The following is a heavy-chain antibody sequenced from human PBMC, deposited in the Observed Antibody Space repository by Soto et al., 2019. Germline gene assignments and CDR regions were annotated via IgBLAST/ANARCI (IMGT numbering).Heavy chain of an antibody. Sequence: QVHLQESGPGLVRPSQRLSLTCTVSGDSMGTGGHYYNWIRQVPGKGLEWIGYIYYSGATHYSPSLMARATISRDTSKNQFSLTLISVTAADTALYYCARDKDLLPTGWGYWGQGIKVTVSS. CDR2: IYYSGAT. CDR3: ARDKDLLPTGWGY. J-gene: IGHJ4*02. CDR1: GDSMGTGGHY. V-gene: IGHV4-31*03. D-gene: IGHD6-19*01.